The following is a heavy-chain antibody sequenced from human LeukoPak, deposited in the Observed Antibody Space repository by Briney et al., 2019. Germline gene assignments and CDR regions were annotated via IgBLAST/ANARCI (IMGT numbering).Heavy chain of an antibody. CDR2: LYSGGTT. D-gene: IGHD6-19*01. CDR1: GFAVSSTH. V-gene: IGHV3-53*01. J-gene: IGHJ4*02. Sequence: GGSLRLSCAASGFAVSSTHMTWVRQAPGKGLEWISILYSGGTTYYADSLKGRFTISRDNSKNALYLQMNSLRADDTAVYYCAGGGSSGWSPTPFFDYWGQGTLVTVSS. CDR3: AGGGSSGWSPTPFFDY.